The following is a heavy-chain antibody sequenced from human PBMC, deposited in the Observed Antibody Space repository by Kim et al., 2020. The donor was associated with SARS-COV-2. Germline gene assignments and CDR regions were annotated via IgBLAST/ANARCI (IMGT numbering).Heavy chain of an antibody. D-gene: IGHD3-3*01. J-gene: IGHJ6*02. Sequence: GGSLRLSCAASGFTFSSYAMHWVRQAPGKGLEYVSAISSNGGSTYYANSVKGRFTISRDNSKNTLYLQMGSLRAEDMAVYYCASDGGTTVFGVAPLLYYGMDVWGQGTTVTVSS. V-gene: IGHV3-64*01. CDR1: GFTFSSYA. CDR3: ASDGGTTVFGVAPLLYYGMDV. CDR2: ISSNGGST.